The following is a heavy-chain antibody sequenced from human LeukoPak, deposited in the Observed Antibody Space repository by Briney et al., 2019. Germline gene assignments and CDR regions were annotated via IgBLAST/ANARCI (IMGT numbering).Heavy chain of an antibody. CDR3: ARRGGTGRTAHFDY. CDR1: GFTFSSYE. V-gene: IGHV3-48*03. CDR2: ISSSGSTI. Sequence: PGGSLRLSCAASGFTFSSYEMNWVRQAPGKGLEWVSYISSSGSTIYYADSVKGRFTIYRDNAKNSLYLQMNSLRAEDTAVYYCARRGGTGRTAHFDYWGQGTLVTVSS. D-gene: IGHD3-16*01. J-gene: IGHJ4*02.